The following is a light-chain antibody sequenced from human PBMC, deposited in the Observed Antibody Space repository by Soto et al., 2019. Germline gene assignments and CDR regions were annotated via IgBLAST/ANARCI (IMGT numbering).Light chain of an antibody. J-gene: IGKJ4*01. CDR2: DSS. CDR3: QQRSDWPST. CDR1: QSVSRY. Sequence: DIVLTQSPATLSLSPGERATLSCRASQSVSRYLAWYQQKPGQAPRLLIYDSSNRATGIPARFRGSGSGTDFTLNISGLEPEYFAVYYCQQRSDWPSTVGGGTKVEI. V-gene: IGKV3-11*01.